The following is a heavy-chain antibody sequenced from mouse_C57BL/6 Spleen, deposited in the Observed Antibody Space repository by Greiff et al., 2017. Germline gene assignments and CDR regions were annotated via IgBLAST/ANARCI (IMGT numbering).Heavy chain of an antibody. CDR1: GYTFTDYE. J-gene: IGHJ2*01. CDR3: TRSGDYGNPYYFGY. Sequence: LQESGAELVRPGASVTLSCKASGYTFTDYEMHWVKQTPVHGLEWIGAIDPETGGTAYNQKFKGKAILTADKSSSTAYMELRSLTSEDSAVYYCTRSGDYGNPYYFGYWGQGTTLTVSS. CDR2: IDPETGGT. V-gene: IGHV1-15*01. D-gene: IGHD2-1*01.